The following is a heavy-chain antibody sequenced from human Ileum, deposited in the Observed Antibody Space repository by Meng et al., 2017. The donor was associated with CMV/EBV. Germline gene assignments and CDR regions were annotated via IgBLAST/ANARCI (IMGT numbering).Heavy chain of an antibody. CDR3: AREPPDRSSSSTSPVSDY. Sequence: GESLKISCAASGFTFSTYYMSWVRQAPWKGLEWVAFISYDGSNKCYADSVKGRFTISRDDAKNSLYLQMNSLREEDTAIYYCAREPPDRSSSSTSPVSDYWGQGTLVTVSS. J-gene: IGHJ4*02. V-gene: IGHV3-30-3*01. CDR2: ISYDGSNK. D-gene: IGHD2-2*01. CDR1: GFTFSTYY.